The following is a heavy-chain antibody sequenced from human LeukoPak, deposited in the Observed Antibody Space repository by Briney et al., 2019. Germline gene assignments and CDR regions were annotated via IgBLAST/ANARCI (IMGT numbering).Heavy chain of an antibody. V-gene: IGHV4-59*01. CDR2: VYYSGST. Sequence: SETLSLTCTVSGGSISSYYWSWIRQPPGKGLEWIGYVYYSGSTNYNPSLKSRVTISVDTSKNQFSLKLSSVTAADTAVYYCARVGWSSSWYVDYWGQGTLVTVSS. D-gene: IGHD6-13*01. J-gene: IGHJ4*02. CDR3: ARVGWSSSWYVDY. CDR1: GGSISSYY.